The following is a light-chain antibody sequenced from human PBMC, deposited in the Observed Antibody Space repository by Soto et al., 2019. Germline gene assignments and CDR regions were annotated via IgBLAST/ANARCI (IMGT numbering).Light chain of an antibody. Sequence: FVLPQSQGTLSLSPGERASLSCRASQSLTNSFIAWYQQRPGQAPRLLIYDTSSRASGIPDRFSGSGSGTDFTLTISRLETEDFAVFYCQQYGTSEIIFGQGTRLEI. V-gene: IGKV3-20*01. CDR2: DTS. J-gene: IGKJ5*01. CDR1: QSLTNSF. CDR3: QQYGTSEII.